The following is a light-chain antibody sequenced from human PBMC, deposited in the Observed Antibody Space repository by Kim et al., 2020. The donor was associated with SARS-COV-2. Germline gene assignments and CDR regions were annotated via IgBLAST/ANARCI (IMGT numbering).Light chain of an antibody. CDR1: SQEIGAGSH. J-gene: IGLJ3*02. CDR2: GNN. V-gene: IGLV1-40*01. CDR3: QSYDSSLRAV. Sequence: GQRVTIASTGSSQEIGAGSHVNWYQQLPGTAPKLLIYGNNNRPSGVPDRFSGSKSGTSASLAITGLQAEDEADYYCQSYDSSLRAVFGGGTQLTVL.